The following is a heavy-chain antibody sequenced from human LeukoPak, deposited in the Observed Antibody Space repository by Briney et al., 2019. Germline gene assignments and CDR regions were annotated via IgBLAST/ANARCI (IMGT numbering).Heavy chain of an antibody. D-gene: IGHD6-6*01. Sequence: PGGSLRLSCAASGFTFSSYGMHWVRQAPGKGLEWVAFIRYDGSNKNYADSVKGRFTISRDNSKNTLYLQMNSLRAEDTAVYYCANRPKDGVDYWGQGTLVTVSS. J-gene: IGHJ4*02. V-gene: IGHV3-30*02. CDR1: GFTFSSYG. CDR3: ANRPKDGVDY. CDR2: IRYDGSNK.